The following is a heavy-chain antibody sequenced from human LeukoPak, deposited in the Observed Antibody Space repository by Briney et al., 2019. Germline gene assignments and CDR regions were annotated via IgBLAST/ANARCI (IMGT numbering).Heavy chain of an antibody. CDR1: GYTFTGYY. J-gene: IGHJ4*02. CDR3: ARAIAAAGTANY. CDR2: INPNSGGT. D-gene: IGHD6-13*01. V-gene: IGHV1-2*02. Sequence: ASVKVSCKASGYTFTGYYMHWVRQAPGQGLGWMGWINPNSGGTNYAQKFQGRVTMTRDTSISTAYMELSRLRSDDTAVYYCARAIAAAGTANYWGQGTLVTVSS.